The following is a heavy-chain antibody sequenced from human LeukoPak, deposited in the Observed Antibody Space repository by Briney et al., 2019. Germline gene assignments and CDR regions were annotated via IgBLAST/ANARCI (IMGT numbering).Heavy chain of an antibody. CDR2: IIPIFGTA. D-gene: IGHD6-6*01. CDR3: ARPDSSIAARYDAFDI. J-gene: IGHJ3*02. CDR1: GGTFSSCA. Sequence: SVKVSCKASGGTFSSCAISWLRQAPGQGLEWMGGIIPIFGTANYAQKFQGRVTITADESTGTAYMELSSLRSEDTAVYYCARPDSSIAARYDAFDIWGQGTMVTVSS. V-gene: IGHV1-69*01.